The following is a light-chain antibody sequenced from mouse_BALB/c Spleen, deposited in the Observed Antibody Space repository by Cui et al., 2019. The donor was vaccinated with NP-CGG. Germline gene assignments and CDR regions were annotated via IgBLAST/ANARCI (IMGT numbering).Light chain of an antibody. CDR3: ALWYSNHWV. CDR2: DTN. CDR1: TGAVTTSNY. J-gene: IGLJ1*01. Sequence: QAVVTQESALTTSPGETVTITCRSSTGAVTTSNYANWVQEKPDHLFTGLIGDTNNRAPGVPARFSSSMIGDKTALTIEGAQTEDEAMYFCALWYSNHWVFGGGTKLTVL. V-gene: IGLV1*01.